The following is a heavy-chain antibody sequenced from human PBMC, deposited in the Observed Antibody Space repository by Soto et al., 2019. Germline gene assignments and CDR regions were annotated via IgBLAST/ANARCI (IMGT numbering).Heavy chain of an antibody. CDR3: ARDPDYDSSGYSPFDD. V-gene: IGHV1-69*13. Sequence: KQQGASVKVSCKASGGTFSSYAISWVRQAPGQGLEWMGGIIPVFGTANYAQKFQGRVTITADESTSTAYMELSSLRSEDTAVYYCARDPDYDSSGYSPFDDWGQGSLVTVSS. J-gene: IGHJ4*02. CDR2: IIPVFGTA. CDR1: GGTFSSYA. D-gene: IGHD3-22*01.